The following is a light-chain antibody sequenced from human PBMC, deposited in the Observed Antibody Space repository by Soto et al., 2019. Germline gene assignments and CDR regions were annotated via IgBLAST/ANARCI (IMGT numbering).Light chain of an antibody. V-gene: IGKV1-5*01. J-gene: IGKJ2*01. CDR3: QQYKSYSYT. CDR2: DAS. CDR1: QSISNW. Sequence: DIQMTQSPSILSASVGDRVTITCRASQSISNWLAWYQQKPGRAPKVLINDASSLQSGVPSRFSGSGSGTEFTLTISSLQPDDIATYYCQQYKSYSYTFGQGTNLEI.